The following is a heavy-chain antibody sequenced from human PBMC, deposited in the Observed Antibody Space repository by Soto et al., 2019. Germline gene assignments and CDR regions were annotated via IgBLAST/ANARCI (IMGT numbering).Heavy chain of an antibody. J-gene: IGHJ3*01. CDR3: ARDRITTRGDAFDL. CDR1: GGTFSTYI. Sequence: QVQLVQSGAEVRKPGSSVKVSCKAPGGTFSTYIISWVRQAPGQGLEWMGRIIPVPDITKYAQKFQGRVTDTENRSTRTAYMELNSLKTDDTAVYYCARDRITTRGDAFDLWGQGTVVTVSS. V-gene: IGHV1-69*08. CDR2: IIPVPDIT. D-gene: IGHD3-3*01.